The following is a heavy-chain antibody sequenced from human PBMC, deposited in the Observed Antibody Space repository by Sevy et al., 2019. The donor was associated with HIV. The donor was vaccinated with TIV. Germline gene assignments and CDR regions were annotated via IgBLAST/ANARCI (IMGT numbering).Heavy chain of an antibody. Sequence: SETLSLTCAVSGYSITSGYLWGWIRQPPGKGLEWIGSVFHSGSTYYNPSLNSRFIISVDRSKNQFSLKLNSVTAADTAVYYCARHSHGSGTYYVPFDSWGQGTLVTVSS. CDR2: VFHSGST. CDR3: ARHSHGSGTYYVPFDS. CDR1: GYSITSGYL. V-gene: IGHV4-38-2*01. D-gene: IGHD3-10*01. J-gene: IGHJ4*02.